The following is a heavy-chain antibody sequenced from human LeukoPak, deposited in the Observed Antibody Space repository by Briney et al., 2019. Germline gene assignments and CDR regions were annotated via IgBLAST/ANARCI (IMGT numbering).Heavy chain of an antibody. CDR2: IDPSDSYT. Sequence: PGESLKISCKGSGYSFTSYWISWVRQMPGKGLEWMGRIDPSDSYTNYSPSFQGHVTISADKSISTAYLQWSSLKASDTAMYYCARHLNGYCGGDCYFFDYWGQGTLVTVSS. D-gene: IGHD2-21*02. CDR3: ARHLNGYCGGDCYFFDY. CDR1: GYSFTSYW. V-gene: IGHV5-10-1*01. J-gene: IGHJ4*02.